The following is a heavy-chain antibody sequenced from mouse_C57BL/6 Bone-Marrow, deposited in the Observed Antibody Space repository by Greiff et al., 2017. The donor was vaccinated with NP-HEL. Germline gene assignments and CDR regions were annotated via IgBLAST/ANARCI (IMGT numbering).Heavy chain of an antibody. Sequence: QVQLQQPGAELVRPGTSVKLSCKASGYTFTSYWMHWVKQRPGQGLEWIGVIDPSDSYTNYNQKFKGKATLTVDTSSSTAYMQLSSLTSDDSAVYYCARDCFYFDYWGQGTTLTVSS. J-gene: IGHJ2*01. CDR3: ARDCFYFDY. V-gene: IGHV1-59*01. CDR1: GYTFTSYW. CDR2: IDPSDSYT.